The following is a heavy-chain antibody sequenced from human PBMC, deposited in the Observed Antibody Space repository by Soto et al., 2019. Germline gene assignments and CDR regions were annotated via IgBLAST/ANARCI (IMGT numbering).Heavy chain of an antibody. J-gene: IGHJ4*02. CDR3: AKDVSYYGSGTHPDY. CDR2: ISYDGSNK. D-gene: IGHD3-10*01. V-gene: IGHV3-30*18. Sequence: GGSLRLSXAASGFTFSSYGMHWVRQAPGKGLEWVAVISYDGSNKYYADSVKGRFTISRDNSKNTLYLQMNSLRAEDTAVYYCAKDVSYYGSGTHPDYWGQGTLVTVSS. CDR1: GFTFSSYG.